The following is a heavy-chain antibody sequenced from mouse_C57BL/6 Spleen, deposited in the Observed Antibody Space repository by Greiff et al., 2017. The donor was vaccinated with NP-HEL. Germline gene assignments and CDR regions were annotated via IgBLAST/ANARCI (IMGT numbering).Heavy chain of an antibody. CDR2: IYPGDGDT. CDR3: AREEIYDGYYWFAY. CDR1: GYAFSSSW. Sequence: QVQLQQSGPELVKPGASVKISCKASGYAFSSSWMNWVKQRPGKGLEWIGRIYPGDGDTTYNGKFKGKATLTADKSSSTAYMQLSRLTSEDSAVYFCAREEIYDGYYWFAYWGQGTLVTVSA. V-gene: IGHV1-82*01. J-gene: IGHJ3*01. D-gene: IGHD2-3*01.